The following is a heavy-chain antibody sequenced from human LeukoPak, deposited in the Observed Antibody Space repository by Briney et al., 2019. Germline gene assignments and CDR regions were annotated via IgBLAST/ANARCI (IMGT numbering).Heavy chain of an antibody. CDR3: ARDPDYYDSSGYRGY. CDR2: IYYSGST. D-gene: IGHD3-22*01. V-gene: IGHV4-31*03. J-gene: IGHJ4*02. CDR1: GVSISSGGYY. Sequence: PSETLSLTRTVSGVSISSGGYYWSWIRQHPGKGLEWIGYIYYSGSTYYNPSLKSRVTISVDTSKNQFSLKLSSVTAADTAVYYCARDPDYYDSSGYRGYWGQGTLVTVSS.